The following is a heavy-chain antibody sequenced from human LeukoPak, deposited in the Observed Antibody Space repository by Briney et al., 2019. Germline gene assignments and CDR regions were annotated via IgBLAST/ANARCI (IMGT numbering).Heavy chain of an antibody. Sequence: SETLSLTCSVSDGSLGTFYWSWIRQFPGKGLERIGYIYYTGNTIYNPSLKSRVAISVDTSKNQFSLRLSSVTAADTAVYYCARQHSGTYYFPFDIWGQGTLVTVSS. J-gene: IGHJ3*02. V-gene: IGHV4-59*08. CDR3: ARQHSGTYYFPFDI. D-gene: IGHD1-26*01. CDR1: DGSLGTFY. CDR2: IYYTGNT.